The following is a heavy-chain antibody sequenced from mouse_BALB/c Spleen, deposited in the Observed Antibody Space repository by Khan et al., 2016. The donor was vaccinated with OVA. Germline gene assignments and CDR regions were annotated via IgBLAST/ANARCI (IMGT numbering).Heavy chain of an antibody. CDR1: GFSLTSYG. D-gene: IGHD2-1*01. V-gene: IGHV2-3*01. Sequence: QVQLKESGPGLVAPSQSLSITCTVSGFSLTSYGVNWVRQPPGKGLEWLGVIWGDGSTNYHSALRSSLSISKDNPQNQVFLKLTSLQTDDTATYYCAKWGNAYYATDYWGQGTSVTVSS. CDR3: AKWGNAYYATDY. CDR2: IWGDGST. J-gene: IGHJ4*01.